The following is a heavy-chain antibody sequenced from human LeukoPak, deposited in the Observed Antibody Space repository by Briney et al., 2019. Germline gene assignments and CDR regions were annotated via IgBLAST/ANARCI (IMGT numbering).Heavy chain of an antibody. V-gene: IGHV3-48*03. CDR1: GFTFSSYE. D-gene: IGHD5-24*01. J-gene: IGHJ4*02. Sequence: GGSLRLSCAAFGFTFSSYEMNWVRQAPGKGPEWVSYISSSGSTIYYADSVKGRFTISRDNAKNSLYLQMNSLRAEDTAVYYCARDLQERGYFDYWGQGTLVTVSS. CDR3: ARDLQERGYFDY. CDR2: ISSSGSTI.